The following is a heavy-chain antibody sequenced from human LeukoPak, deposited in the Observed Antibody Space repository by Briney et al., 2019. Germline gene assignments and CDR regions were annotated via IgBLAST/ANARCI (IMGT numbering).Heavy chain of an antibody. J-gene: IGHJ4*02. CDR2: IYYSGST. CDR1: GGSISSGGYY. Sequence: SETLSLTCTVSGGSISSGGYYWSWIRQPPGKGLEWIGYIYYSGSTNYNPSLKSRVTISVDTSKNQFSLKLSSVTAADTAVYYCAREPRITIFGVDDDRSYYFDYWGQGTLVTVSS. V-gene: IGHV4-61*08. CDR3: AREPRITIFGVDDDRSYYFDY. D-gene: IGHD3-3*01.